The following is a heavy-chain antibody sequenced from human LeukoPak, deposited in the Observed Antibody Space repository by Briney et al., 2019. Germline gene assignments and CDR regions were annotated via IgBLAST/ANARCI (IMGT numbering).Heavy chain of an antibody. Sequence: GGSLRLSCEASGFTFSRYWMHWVRQAPGKGLMWVSRINSDGSATTYADFVKGRFTISRDNAKNTVYLQMNSLRVDDTAIYYCERDYGAWGQGTLVTVSS. J-gene: IGHJ5*02. CDR2: INSDGSAT. V-gene: IGHV3-74*03. CDR3: ERDYGA. CDR1: GFTFSRYW. D-gene: IGHD4/OR15-4a*01.